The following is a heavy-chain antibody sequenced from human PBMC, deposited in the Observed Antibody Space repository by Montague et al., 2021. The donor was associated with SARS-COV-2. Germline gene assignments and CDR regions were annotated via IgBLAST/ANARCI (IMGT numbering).Heavy chain of an antibody. J-gene: IGHJ4*02. CDR3: ARGRVTRAGFDY. CDR1: GYFIGTGYY. V-gene: IGHV4-38-2*02. Sequence: SETLSLTCSVSGYFIGTGYYWGWIRQSPGKGLEWIGSNYLHGNAYYNPSLNSRVAISLDTSNNQFSLRLTSVTTSDTAVYYRARGRVTRAGFDYWGQGIRVIVSS. CDR2: NYLHGNA. D-gene: IGHD2-21*02.